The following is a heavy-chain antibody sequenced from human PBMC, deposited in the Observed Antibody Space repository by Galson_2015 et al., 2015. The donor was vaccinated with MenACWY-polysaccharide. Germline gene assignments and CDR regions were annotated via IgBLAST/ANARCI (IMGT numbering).Heavy chain of an antibody. J-gene: IGHJ4*02. CDR1: GYTFTNYD. CDR2: MNPNSGNT. V-gene: IGHV1-8*01. CDR3: ARVVRRKYSYSDY. Sequence: SVKVSCKASGYTFTNYDINWVRQATGQGLEWMGWMNPNSGNTGYAQKFQGRVTMTRDTSRSTAYMELSSLRFEDTAVYYCARVVRRKYSYSDYWGQGTRVSVSS. D-gene: IGHD5-18*01.